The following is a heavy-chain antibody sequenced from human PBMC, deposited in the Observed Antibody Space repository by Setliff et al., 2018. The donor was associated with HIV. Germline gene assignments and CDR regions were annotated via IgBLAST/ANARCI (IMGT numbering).Heavy chain of an antibody. CDR3: ARRPLDTGIDS. Sequence: PSETLSLTCTVSGASISSYYWSWLRQPPGKGLEWLGYIYHSGGVNYNPSLKGRGTISLDTSKNQFSLRLTSVTAADTAVYYCARRPLDTGIDSWGQGTLVTVSS. CDR1: GASISSYY. CDR2: IYHSGGV. D-gene: IGHD5-18*01. J-gene: IGHJ4*02. V-gene: IGHV4-59*08.